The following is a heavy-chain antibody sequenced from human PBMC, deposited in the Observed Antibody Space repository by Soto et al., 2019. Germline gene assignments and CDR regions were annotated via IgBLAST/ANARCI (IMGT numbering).Heavy chain of an antibody. V-gene: IGHV4-39*07. CDR2: IYYSGST. J-gene: IGHJ6*04. Sequence: SETLSLTCTVSGGSISSSSYYWGWIRQPPGKGLEWIGSIYYSGSTYYNPSLKSRVTISVDTSKNQFSLKLSSETAADTAVYYCARVGIADYYGSSGYVGGPCDMDVWGEGSTVTVSS. CDR3: ARVGIADYYGSSGYVGGPCDMDV. D-gene: IGHD3-22*01. CDR1: GGSISSSSYY.